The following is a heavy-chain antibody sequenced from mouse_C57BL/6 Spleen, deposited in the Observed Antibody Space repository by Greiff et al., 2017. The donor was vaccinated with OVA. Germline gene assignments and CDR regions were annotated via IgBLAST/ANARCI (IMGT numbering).Heavy chain of an antibody. V-gene: IGHV1-82*01. D-gene: IGHD1-1*01. CDR3: ARGGDGSSYAMDY. Sequence: QVQLKESGPELVKPGASVKISCKASGYAFSSSWMNWVKQRPGKGLEWIGRIYPGDGDTNYNGKFKGKATLTADKSSSTAYMQLSSLTSEDSAVYFCARGGDGSSYAMDYWGQGTSVTVSS. J-gene: IGHJ4*01. CDR2: IYPGDGDT. CDR1: GYAFSSSW.